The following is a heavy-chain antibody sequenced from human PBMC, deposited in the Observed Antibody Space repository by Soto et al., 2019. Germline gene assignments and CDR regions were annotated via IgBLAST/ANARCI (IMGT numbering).Heavy chain of an antibody. CDR1: GFTFEDYA. V-gene: IGHV3-9*01. CDR2: ISWNSGSI. CDR3: AKGQLELRTELDY. D-gene: IGHD1-7*01. Sequence: LRLSCAASGFTFEDYAMHWVRQAPGKGLEWVSGISWNSGSIGYADSVKGRFTISRDNAKNSLYLQMNSLRAEDTALYYCAKGQLELRTELDYWAQGTLVTVSS. J-gene: IGHJ4*02.